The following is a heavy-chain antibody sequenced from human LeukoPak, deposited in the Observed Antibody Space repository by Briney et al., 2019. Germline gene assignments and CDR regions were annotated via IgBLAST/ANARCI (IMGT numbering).Heavy chain of an antibody. CDR2: SRNKATSYTT. CDR3: ARDLDYGGNSDAFDI. D-gene: IGHD4-23*01. V-gene: IGHV3-72*01. CDR1: GFTFSDHY. Sequence: GGSLRLSCAASGFTFSDHYMDWVRQAPGKGLEWVGRSRNKATSYTTEYAASVKGRFIISRDDSKNSLYPQMNSLKTEDTAVYYCARDLDYGGNSDAFDIWGQGTMVTVSS. J-gene: IGHJ3*02.